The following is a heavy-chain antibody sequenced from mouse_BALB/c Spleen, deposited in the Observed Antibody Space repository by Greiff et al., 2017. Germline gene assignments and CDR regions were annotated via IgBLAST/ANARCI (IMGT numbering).Heavy chain of an antibody. V-gene: IGHV5-6-4*01. CDR1: GFTFSSYT. J-gene: IGHJ4*01. Sequence: EVQRVESGGGLVKPGGSLKLSCAASGFTFSSYTMSWVRQTPEKRLEWVATISSGGSYTYYPDSVKGRFTISRDNAKNTLYLQMSSLKSEDTAMYYCTRDEAMDYWGQGTSVTVSS. CDR2: ISSGGSYT. CDR3: TRDEAMDY.